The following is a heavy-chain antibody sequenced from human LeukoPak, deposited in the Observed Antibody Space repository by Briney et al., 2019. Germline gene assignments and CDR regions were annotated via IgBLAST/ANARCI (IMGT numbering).Heavy chain of an antibody. CDR2: IDPSDGST. J-gene: IGHJ4*02. D-gene: IGHD1-1*01. Sequence: WASVKVSCKASGYTLTSYYMHWVRQAPGQGLEWMGIIDPSDGSTIYAQKFQGRVTKTRDTSISTAYMELSRLTADDTAVYYCGRGGWVQKKPIEYWGQGTLVTVSS. V-gene: IGHV1-46*01. CDR1: GYTLTSYY. CDR3: GRGGWVQKKPIEY.